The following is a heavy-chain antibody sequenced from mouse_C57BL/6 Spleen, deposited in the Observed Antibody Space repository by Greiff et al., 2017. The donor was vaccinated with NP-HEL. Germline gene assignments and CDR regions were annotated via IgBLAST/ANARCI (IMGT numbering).Heavy chain of an antibody. V-gene: IGHV1-69*01. CDR1: GYTFTSYW. J-gene: IGHJ3*01. Sequence: QVQLKQSGAELVMPGASVKLSCKASGYTFTSYWMHWVKQRPGQGLEWIGEIDPSDSYTNYNQKFKGKSTLTVDKSSSTAYMQLSSLTSEDSAVYYCAREESYWGQGTLVTVSA. CDR3: AREESY. CDR2: IDPSDSYT.